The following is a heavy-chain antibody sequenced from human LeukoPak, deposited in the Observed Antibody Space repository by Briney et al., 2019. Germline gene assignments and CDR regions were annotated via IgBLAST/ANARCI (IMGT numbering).Heavy chain of an antibody. CDR2: ISSAGSYI. CDR1: GFTFSSYS. V-gene: IGHV3-21*01. D-gene: IGHD3-3*01. Sequence: GGSLRLSCAASGFTFSSYSMNWVRQAPGKALEWVASISSAGSYIYYADSLKARFTISRDNAKNSVYLQINSLRAEDTAIYYCATNTGPNYDFWSGLGWYFDYWGQGTLVTVSS. J-gene: IGHJ4*02. CDR3: ATNTGPNYDFWSGLGWYFDY.